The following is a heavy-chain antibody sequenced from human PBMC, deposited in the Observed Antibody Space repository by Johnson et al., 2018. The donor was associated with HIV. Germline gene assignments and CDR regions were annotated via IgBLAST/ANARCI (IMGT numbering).Heavy chain of an antibody. CDR2: IKQDGSEK. CDR3: AKDRGVVVTAAPYEAFDI. J-gene: IGHJ3*02. CDR1: GFTFSSYW. D-gene: IGHD2-21*02. Sequence: VQLLESGGGLVQPGGSLRLSCAASGFTFSSYWMSWVRQAPGKGLEWVANIKQDGSEKYYVDSVKGRFTISRDNAKNSLYLQMNSLRAEDTAVYYCAKDRGVVVTAAPYEAFDIWGQGTMVTVSS. V-gene: IGHV3-7*01.